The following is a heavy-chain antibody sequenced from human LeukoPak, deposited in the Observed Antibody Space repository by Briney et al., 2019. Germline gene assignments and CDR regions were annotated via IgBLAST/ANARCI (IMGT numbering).Heavy chain of an antibody. D-gene: IGHD3-3*01. CDR2: INHNGNVN. CDR3: AKDHYWSIDY. Sequence: GGSLRLSCAASGFTFSSYWMNWARQAPGKGLEWVASINHNGNVNYYVDSVKGRFTISRDIAKNTLYLQMNSLRAEDTGVYYCAKDHYWSIDYWGRGTLVTVSS. J-gene: IGHJ4*02. V-gene: IGHV3-7*01. CDR1: GFTFSSYW.